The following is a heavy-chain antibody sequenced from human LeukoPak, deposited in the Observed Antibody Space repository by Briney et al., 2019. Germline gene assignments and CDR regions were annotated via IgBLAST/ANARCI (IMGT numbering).Heavy chain of an antibody. CDR1: GLTFSSYG. J-gene: IGHJ4*02. V-gene: IGHV3-48*03. CDR3: ARGNIRGYSYGFDS. CDR2: ISSNGGTM. Sequence: PGGSLRLSCAASGLTFSSYGMSWVLQAPGKGLEWVSYISSNGGTMYYANSVKGRFTISRDSAKNSLYLQMNSLRVEDTAVYYCARGNIRGYSYGFDSWGQGTLVTVSS. D-gene: IGHD5-18*01.